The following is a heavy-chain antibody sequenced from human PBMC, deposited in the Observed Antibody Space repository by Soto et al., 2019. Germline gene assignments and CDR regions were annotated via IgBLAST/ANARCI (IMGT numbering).Heavy chain of an antibody. V-gene: IGHV4-34*01. D-gene: IGHD6-19*01. CDR1: GGSFSGYY. Sequence: SETLSLTCAVYGGSFSGYYWSWIRQPPGKGLEWIGEINHSGSTNYNPSLKSRVTISVDTSKNQFSLKLSSVTAADTAVYYCTRTQIAVAAPFDYWGQGNLVTVSS. CDR3: TRTQIAVAAPFDY. CDR2: INHSGST. J-gene: IGHJ4*02.